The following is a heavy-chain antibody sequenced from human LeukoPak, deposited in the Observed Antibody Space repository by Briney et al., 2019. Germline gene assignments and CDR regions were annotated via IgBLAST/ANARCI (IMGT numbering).Heavy chain of an antibody. CDR1: GFTFSSYA. V-gene: IGHV3-23*01. Sequence: GGSLRLSCAASGFTFSSYAMSWVRQAPGKGLEWVSAISGSGGSTYYADSVKGRFTISRDNSKNSLYLQMNSLRAEAKAMYYCARDYSRSSLRVMAYYYMDVWGKGTTVTVSS. CDR3: ARDYSRSSLRVMAYYYMDV. J-gene: IGHJ6*03. CDR2: ISGSGGST. D-gene: IGHD5-18*01.